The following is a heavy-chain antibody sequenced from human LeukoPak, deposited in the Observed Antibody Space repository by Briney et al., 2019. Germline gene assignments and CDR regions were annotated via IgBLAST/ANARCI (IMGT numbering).Heavy chain of an antibody. D-gene: IGHD2/OR15-2a*01. V-gene: IGHV4-61*02. CDR3: ARENSPAGDYYYYYMDV. J-gene: IGHJ6*03. CDR1: GDSISTSSYY. Sequence: PSETLSLTCSVSGDSISTSSYYWSWIRQPAGKGLEWIGRIYTSGSTNYNPSLKSRVTMSVDTSKNQFSLKLSSVTAADTAVYYCARENSPAGDYYYYYMDVWGKGTTVTISS. CDR2: IYTSGST.